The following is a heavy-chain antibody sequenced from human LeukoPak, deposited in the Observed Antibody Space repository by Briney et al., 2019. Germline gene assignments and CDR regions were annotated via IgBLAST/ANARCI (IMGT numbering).Heavy chain of an antibody. D-gene: IGHD6-19*01. CDR2: IYPGDSDT. CDR1: GYSFTSYW. J-gene: IGHJ6*02. V-gene: IGHV5-51*01. CDR3: ARLGIAVAGTRGYYYYGMDV. Sequence: GESLKISCKGSGYSFTSYWIGWVRQMPGKGLEWMGIIYPGDSDTRYSPSFQGQVTISADKSISTAYLQWSSLKASDTATYYCARLGIAVAGTRGYYYYGMDVWGQGTTVTVSS.